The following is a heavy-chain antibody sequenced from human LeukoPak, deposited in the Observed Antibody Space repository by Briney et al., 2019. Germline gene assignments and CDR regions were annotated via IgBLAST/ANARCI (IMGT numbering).Heavy chain of an antibody. V-gene: IGHV3-33*06. CDR2: IWHDGSND. J-gene: IGHJ4*02. CDR3: AKVTGDYYDTSGAFDY. CDR1: GFTFSSYG. Sequence: GRSLRLSCAASGFTFSSYGMHWVRQAPGKGLEWVARIWHDGSNDDYADSVKGRFTISRDNSKNTLYLQMNSLRAEDTAIYYCAKVTGDYYDTSGAFDYWGQGTLVTVSS. D-gene: IGHD3-22*01.